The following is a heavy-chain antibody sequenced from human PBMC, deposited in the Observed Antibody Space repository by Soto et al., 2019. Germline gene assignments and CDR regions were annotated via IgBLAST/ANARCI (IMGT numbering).Heavy chain of an antibody. CDR2: ISSSSSTI. CDR1: GFPISSDS. Sequence: EVQLVESGGGLVQPGGYLRLSCAASGFPISSDSMNWVRQAPGKGLEWVSYISSSSSTIYYADSVKGRFTISRDNAKNSLYLQMISLRDEDTAVYYCARQIAFDSSGYYPHYYYGIDVWGQGTTVTVSS. J-gene: IGHJ6*02. D-gene: IGHD3-22*01. V-gene: IGHV3-48*02. CDR3: ARQIAFDSSGYYPHYYYGIDV.